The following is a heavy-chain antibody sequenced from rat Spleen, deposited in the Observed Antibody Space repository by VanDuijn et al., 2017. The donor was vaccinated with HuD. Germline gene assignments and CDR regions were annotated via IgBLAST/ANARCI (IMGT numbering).Heavy chain of an antibody. CDR1: GFSIASGFG. CDR3: ACSPHQAGSYPFDY. V-gene: IGHV3-3*01. D-gene: IGHD1-12*02. Sequence: VQLQESGPGLVKPSQSLSLTCSVPGFSIASGFGWSWIRKFPGNKLEFMGYINSAGSTNYNPTLKSQLSITRDTSTNQFCLHLTSVTTDDSATYYCACSPHQAGSYPFDYWGQGVMVTVSS. J-gene: IGHJ2*01. CDR2: INSAGST.